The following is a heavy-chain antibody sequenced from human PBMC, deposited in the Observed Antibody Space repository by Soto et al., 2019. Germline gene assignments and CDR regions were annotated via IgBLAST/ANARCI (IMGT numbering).Heavy chain of an antibody. CDR3: ARDYGSGSLYYYSYGMDV. Sequence: SETLSLTCTFSGVSISSGGYYWSWIRQHPGKGLEWIGYIYYSGSTYYNPSLKSRVTISVDTSKNQFSLKLSSVTAADTAVYYCARDYGSGSLYYYSYGMDVWGQGTTVTVSS. D-gene: IGHD3-10*01. CDR2: IYYSGST. CDR1: GVSISSGGYY. V-gene: IGHV4-31*03. J-gene: IGHJ6*02.